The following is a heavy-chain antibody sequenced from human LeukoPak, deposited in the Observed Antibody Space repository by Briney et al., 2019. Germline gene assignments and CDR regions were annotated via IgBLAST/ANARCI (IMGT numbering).Heavy chain of an antibody. CDR3: ARADPSHYYDSSGYYD. J-gene: IGHJ4*02. D-gene: IGHD3-22*01. CDR1: GFTFSSYS. Sequence: PGGSLRLSCAASGFTFSSYSMNWVRQAPGKGLEWVSSISSSSYIYYADSVKGRFTISRDNAKNSLYLQMNSLRAEDTAVYYCARADPSHYYDSSGYYDWGQGTLVTVSS. V-gene: IGHV3-21*01. CDR2: ISSSSYI.